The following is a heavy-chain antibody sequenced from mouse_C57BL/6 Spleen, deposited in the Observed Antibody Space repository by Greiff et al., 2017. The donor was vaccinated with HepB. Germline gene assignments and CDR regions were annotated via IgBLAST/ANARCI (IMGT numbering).Heavy chain of an antibody. Sequence: QVHVKQPGAELVKPGASVKLSCKASGYTFTSYWMQWVKQRPGQGLEWIGEIDPSDSYTNYNQKFKGKATLTVDTSSSTAYMQLSSLTSEDSAVYYCARSRNYKAMDYWGQGTSVTVSS. D-gene: IGHD2-1*01. CDR2: IDPSDSYT. CDR1: GYTFTSYW. J-gene: IGHJ4*01. V-gene: IGHV1-50*01. CDR3: ARSRNYKAMDY.